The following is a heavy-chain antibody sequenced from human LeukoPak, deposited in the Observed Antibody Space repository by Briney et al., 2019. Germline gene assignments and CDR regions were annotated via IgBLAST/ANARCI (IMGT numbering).Heavy chain of an antibody. V-gene: IGHV4-61*02. CDR2: IYTSGST. D-gene: IGHD6-19*01. CDR3: ARDRTSGWYRSTNSDAFDI. CDR1: GGSISSGSYY. J-gene: IGHJ3*02. Sequence: SETLSLTCTVSGGSISSGSYYWSWIRQPAGKGLEWIGRIYTSGSTNYNPSLKSRVTISVNTSKNQFSLKLSSVTAADTAVYYCARDRTSGWYRSTNSDAFDIWGQGTMVTVSS.